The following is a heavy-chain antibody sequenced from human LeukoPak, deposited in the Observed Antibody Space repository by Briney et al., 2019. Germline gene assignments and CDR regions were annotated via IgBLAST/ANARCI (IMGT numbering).Heavy chain of an antibody. CDR2: IYTSGST. CDR1: GGSISSGSYY. Sequence: SQTLSLTCTVSGGSISSGSYYWSWIRQPAGKGLEWIGRIYTSGSTNYNPSLKSRVTISVDTSKNQFSLKLSSVTAADTAVYYCARTPGSYDAFDIWGQGTMVTASS. J-gene: IGHJ3*02. V-gene: IGHV4-61*02. D-gene: IGHD1-26*01. CDR3: ARTPGSYDAFDI.